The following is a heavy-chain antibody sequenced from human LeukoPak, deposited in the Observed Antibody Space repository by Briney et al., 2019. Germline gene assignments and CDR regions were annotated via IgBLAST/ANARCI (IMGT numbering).Heavy chain of an antibody. CDR1: GGTFSSYA. D-gene: IGHD1/OR15-1a*01. CDR3: AIAPNWNSYLPFDY. Sequence: ASVKVSCKASGGTFSSYAISWVRQAPGQGHEWMGGIIPIFGTANYAQKFQGRVTITTDESTSTAYMELSSLRSEDTAVYYRAIAPNWNSYLPFDYWGQGTLVTVSS. CDR2: IIPIFGTA. V-gene: IGHV1-69*05. J-gene: IGHJ4*02.